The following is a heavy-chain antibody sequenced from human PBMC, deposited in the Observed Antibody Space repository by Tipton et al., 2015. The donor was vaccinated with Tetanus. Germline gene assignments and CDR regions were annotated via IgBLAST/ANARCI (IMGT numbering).Heavy chain of an antibody. V-gene: IGHV4-39*07. CDR3: ARRGQWLVHNYFDY. J-gene: IGHJ4*02. CDR1: GGSISSSSYY. Sequence: TLSLTCTVSGGSISSSSYYWGWIRQPPGKGLEWIGSIYYSGSTYYNPSLKSRVTISVDTSKNQFSLKLSSVTAADTAVYYCARRGQWLVHNYFDYWGQGTLVTVSS. D-gene: IGHD6-19*01. CDR2: IYYSGST.